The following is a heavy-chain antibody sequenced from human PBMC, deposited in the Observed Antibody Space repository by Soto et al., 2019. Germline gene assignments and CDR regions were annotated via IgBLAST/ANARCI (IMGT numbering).Heavy chain of an antibody. D-gene: IGHD2-15*01. J-gene: IGHJ5*02. V-gene: IGHV3-74*03. Sequence: GGSLRLSRAASGFTVSSNDMSWVRQAPGKGLVWVSRINTDGSVAMYVDSVKGRFTISRDNSKNTLYLQMNSLRAEDTAVYYCAREGIVVGPGTNWFDPWGQGTLVTVSS. CDR2: INTDGSVA. CDR1: GFTVSSND. CDR3: AREGIVVGPGTNWFDP.